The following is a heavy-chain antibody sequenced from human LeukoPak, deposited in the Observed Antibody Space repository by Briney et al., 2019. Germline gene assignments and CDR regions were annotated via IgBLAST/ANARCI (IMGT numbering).Heavy chain of an antibody. V-gene: IGHV4-34*01. CDR2: INHSGST. CDR3: ARLRGRAMVRGVRSWYFDL. Sequence: RPSETLSLTCAVYGGSFSGYYWSWIRQPPGKGLEWIGEINHSGSTNYNPSLKSRVTTSVDTSKNQFSLKLSSVTAADTAVYYCARLRGRAMVRGVRSWYFDLWGRGTLVTVSS. D-gene: IGHD3-10*01. CDR1: GGSFSGYY. J-gene: IGHJ2*01.